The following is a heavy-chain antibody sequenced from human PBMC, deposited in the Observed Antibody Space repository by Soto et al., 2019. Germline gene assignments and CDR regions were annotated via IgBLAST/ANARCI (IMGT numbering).Heavy chain of an antibody. CDR2: ISGSGYNS. CDR3: ASASTYCGGVCYLDY. CDR1: GFTFSRYV. V-gene: IGHV3-23*01. J-gene: IGHJ4*02. Sequence: PGGSLRLSCAASGFTFSRYVMNWVRQAPGKGLEWVSTISGSGYNSYYEDSVKGRFTISRDNSKNTLYLQMTSLRAEDTAVYYCASASTYCGGVCYLDYWGQGA. D-gene: IGHD2-21*02.